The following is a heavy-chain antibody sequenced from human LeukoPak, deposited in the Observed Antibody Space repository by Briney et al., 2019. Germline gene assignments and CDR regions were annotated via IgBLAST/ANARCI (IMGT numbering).Heavy chain of an antibody. D-gene: IGHD4-23*01. V-gene: IGHV1-18*01. CDR2: ISAYNGNT. J-gene: IGHJ6*03. CDR3: ARLHYGGNYGSYYYYMDV. Sequence: ASVKVSCKASGYTFTSYGISWVRQAPGQGLEWMGWISAYNGNTNYAQKLQGRVTMTTDTSTSTAYMELRSLRSDDTAVYYCARLHYGGNYGSYYYYMDVWGKGPTVTISS. CDR1: GYTFTSYG.